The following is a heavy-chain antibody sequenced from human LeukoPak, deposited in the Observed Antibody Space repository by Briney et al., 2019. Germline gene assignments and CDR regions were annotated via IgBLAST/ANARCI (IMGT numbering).Heavy chain of an antibody. V-gene: IGHV3-48*02. J-gene: IGHJ4*02. CDR2: ISSSSSTI. Sequence: GGSLRLSCAASGFTFSSYSMNWVRQAPGKGLEWVSYISSSSSTIYYADSVKGRFTISRDNAKNSLYLQMNSLRDEDMAVYYCARKPSYYYDSSGYLADYWGQGTLVTVSS. D-gene: IGHD3-22*01. CDR1: GFTFSSYS. CDR3: ARKPSYYYDSSGYLADY.